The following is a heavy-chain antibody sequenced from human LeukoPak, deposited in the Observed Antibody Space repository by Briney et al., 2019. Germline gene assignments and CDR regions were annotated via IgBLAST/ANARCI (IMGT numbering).Heavy chain of an antibody. J-gene: IGHJ4*02. CDR2: IYSGGTT. Sequence: GGFLRLSCAASGFTVSSNYMSWVRQAPGKGLEWVSVIYSGGTTYYADSVKGRFTISRDNSKNTLYLQMNSLRAEDTAVYYCARRDGYNFYFAYWGQGTLVTVSS. CDR3: ARRDGYNFYFAY. CDR1: GFTVSSNY. D-gene: IGHD5-24*01. V-gene: IGHV3-53*01.